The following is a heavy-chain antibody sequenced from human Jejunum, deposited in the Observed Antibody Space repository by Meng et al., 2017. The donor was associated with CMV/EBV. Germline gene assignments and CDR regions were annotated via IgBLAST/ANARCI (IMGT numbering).Heavy chain of an antibody. CDR2: IWYLGRDL. CDR1: GFIFSGLV. D-gene: IGHD6-19*01. J-gene: IGHJ5*02. Sequence: SGFIFSGLVLHWVRQSPGTGLEWVAVIWYLGRDLSYADSVKGRFTISRDDSKSTLYLQMNSLRVEDTAVYYCARDLAVGRIWFDPWGQGTQVTVSS. CDR3: ARDLAVGRIWFDP. V-gene: IGHV3-33*01.